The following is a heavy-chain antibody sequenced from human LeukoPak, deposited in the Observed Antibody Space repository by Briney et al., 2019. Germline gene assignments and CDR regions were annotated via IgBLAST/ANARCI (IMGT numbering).Heavy chain of an antibody. CDR2: ISTSGST. J-gene: IGHJ5*02. Sequence: SETLSLTCTVSGGSISSGNYYWSWIRQPAGKGLEWIGRISTSGSTNFSPSLKSRVTISLDTSKNQFSLKLSSVTAADTAVYFCARSPHIWFAERGWFDPWGQGTLVTVSS. V-gene: IGHV4-61*02. CDR3: ARSPHIWFAERGWFDP. CDR1: GGSISSGNYY. D-gene: IGHD3-10*01.